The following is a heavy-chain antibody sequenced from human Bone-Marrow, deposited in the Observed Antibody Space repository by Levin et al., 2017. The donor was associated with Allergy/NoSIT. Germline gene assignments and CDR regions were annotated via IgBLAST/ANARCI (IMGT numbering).Heavy chain of an antibody. V-gene: IGHV4-39*01. CDR1: GGSISSSSYY. D-gene: IGHD3-16*01. CDR3: ARRDLYVNDAFDI. J-gene: IGHJ3*02. Sequence: ESLKISCTVSGGSISSSSYYWGWIRQPPGKGLEWIGSIYFSGSTFSNPSLKSRVTISVDSSKNQFSLKLSSVTAADTAVYYCARRDLYVNDAFDIWGQGTMVSVSS. CDR2: IYFSGST.